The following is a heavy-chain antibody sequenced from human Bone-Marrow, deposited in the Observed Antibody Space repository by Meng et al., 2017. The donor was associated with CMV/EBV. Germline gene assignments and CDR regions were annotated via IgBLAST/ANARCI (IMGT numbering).Heavy chain of an antibody. V-gene: IGHV3-48*04. CDR3: ARVSRSSGYEEPRCDS. CDR1: GFTYSSYC. Sequence: GGSLRLPCAVSGFTYSSYCMSWVRQAPGKGREWVSYIRDGGITTSYVVSVKGRFTISRDNAKNSLYLQINSLRADDTAVYYCARVSRSSGYEEPRCDSWGQGTLVTVSS. J-gene: IGHJ5*01. CDR2: IRDGGITT. D-gene: IGHD3-22*01.